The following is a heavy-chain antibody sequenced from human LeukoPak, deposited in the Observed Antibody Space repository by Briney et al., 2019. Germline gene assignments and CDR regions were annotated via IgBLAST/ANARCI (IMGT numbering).Heavy chain of an antibody. J-gene: IGHJ4*02. CDR2: IPYDGSNK. V-gene: IGHV3-30*04. D-gene: IGHD2-2*01. CDR3: ARLIVVPAARDFDY. CDR1: GFTFSSYA. Sequence: GGSLRLSCAASGFTFSSYAMHWVRQAPGKGLEWVAVIPYDGSNKYYADSVKGRFTISRDNSKNTLYLQMNSLRAEDTAVYYCARLIVVPAARDFDYWGQGTLVTVSS.